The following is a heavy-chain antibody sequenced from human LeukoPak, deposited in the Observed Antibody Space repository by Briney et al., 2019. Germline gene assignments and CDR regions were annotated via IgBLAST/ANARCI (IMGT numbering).Heavy chain of an antibody. CDR2: IYYSGST. D-gene: IGHD5-18*01. V-gene: IGHV4-31*03. CDR3: ARALGTAMAFDY. J-gene: IGHJ4*02. CDR1: GGSISSVGYY. Sequence: SHTLSLTCTVSGGSISSVGYYWSWIRQHPGKGLEWIGYIYYSGSTYYNPSLKSRVTISVDTSKNQFSLKLSSVTAADTAVYYCARALGTAMAFDYWGQGTLVTVSS.